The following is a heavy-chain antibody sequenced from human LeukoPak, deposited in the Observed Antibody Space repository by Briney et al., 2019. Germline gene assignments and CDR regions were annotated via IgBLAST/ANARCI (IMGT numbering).Heavy chain of an antibody. J-gene: IGHJ4*02. CDR2: IKQDGSEK. CDR1: GFTFSSYW. Sequence: PGGSLRLSCAASGFTFSSYWMSWVRQAPGKGLEWVANIKQDGSEKYYVDSVKGRFTTSRDNAKNSLYLQMNSLRAEDTAVYYCARDLGPHIAVARHFDYWGQGTLVTVSS. D-gene: IGHD6-19*01. CDR3: ARDLGPHIAVARHFDY. V-gene: IGHV3-7*01.